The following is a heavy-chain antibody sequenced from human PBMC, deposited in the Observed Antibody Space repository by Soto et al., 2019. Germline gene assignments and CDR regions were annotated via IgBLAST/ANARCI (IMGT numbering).Heavy chain of an antibody. CDR3: AAAPSSSWYNPYFDY. CDR2: IVVGSGNT. V-gene: IGHV1-58*01. Sequence: ASVKVSCKASGFTFTSSAVQWVRQARGQRLEWIGWIVVGSGNTNYAQKFQERVTITRDMSTSTAYMELSSLRSEDTAVYYCAAAPSSSWYNPYFDYWGQGTLVPVSS. D-gene: IGHD6-13*01. J-gene: IGHJ4*02. CDR1: GFTFTSSA.